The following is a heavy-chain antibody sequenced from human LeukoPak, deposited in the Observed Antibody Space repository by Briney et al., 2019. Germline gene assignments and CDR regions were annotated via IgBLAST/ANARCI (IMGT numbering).Heavy chain of an antibody. CDR1: RGSISSGGYY. D-gene: IGHD1-26*01. J-gene: IGHJ5*01. Sequence: SQTLSLTCTVSRGSISSGGYYWTWIRQHPGEGLEWIGYIYNSGSTNYNPSLESRVTLSVDASENQFSLKLSSVTAADTAVYYCARDFDSGWFDYWGQGTLVTVSS. CDR3: ARDFDSGWFDY. V-gene: IGHV4-31*03. CDR2: IYNSGST.